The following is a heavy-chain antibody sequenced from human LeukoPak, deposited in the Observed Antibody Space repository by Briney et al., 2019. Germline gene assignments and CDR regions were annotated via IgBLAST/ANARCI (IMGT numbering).Heavy chain of an antibody. CDR2: INPNSGGT. CDR3: ARSPTTLSSNSSPFDY. Sequence: GASVKVSCKTSGYTFAGYYAHWVRQAPGQGLEWMGWINPNSGGTNYAQKFQGRVTMTRDTPIRTAYMELSRLRSDDTAVYYCARSPTTLSSNSSPFDYWGRGTLATVSS. J-gene: IGHJ4*02. CDR1: GYTFAGYY. D-gene: IGHD6-6*01. V-gene: IGHV1-2*02.